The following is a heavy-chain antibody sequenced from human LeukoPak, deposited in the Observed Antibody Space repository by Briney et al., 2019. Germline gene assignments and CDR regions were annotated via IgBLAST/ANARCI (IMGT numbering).Heavy chain of an antibody. Sequence: SVKVSCKVSGGTFSTYSINWVRQAPGQGLEWMGGIIPIFGTGNPAQKFQDRVTITADAYTRTAFMELSSLTSEDTAVYYCATDVPSEAVMVSAFDMWGQGTMVTV. D-gene: IGHD5-18*01. CDR1: GGTFSTYS. CDR2: IIPIFGTG. J-gene: IGHJ3*02. V-gene: IGHV1-69*13. CDR3: ATDVPSEAVMVSAFDM.